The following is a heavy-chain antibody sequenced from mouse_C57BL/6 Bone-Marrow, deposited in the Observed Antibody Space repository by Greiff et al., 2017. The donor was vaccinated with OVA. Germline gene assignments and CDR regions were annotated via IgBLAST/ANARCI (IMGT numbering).Heavy chain of an antibody. CDR1: GYSFTGYY. CDR3: ASGGYYDMDY. V-gene: IGHV1-42*01. CDR2: INPSTGGT. J-gene: IGHJ4*01. Sequence: VQLQQSGPELVKPGASVKISCKASGYSFTGYYMNWVKQSPEKSLEWIGEINPSTGGTTYNQKFKAKATLTVDKSSSTAYMQLRSVTSEDSAVYYCASGGYYDMDYWGQGTSVTVSS.